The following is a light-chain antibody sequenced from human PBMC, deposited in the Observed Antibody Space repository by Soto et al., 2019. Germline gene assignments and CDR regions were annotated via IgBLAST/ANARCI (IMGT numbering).Light chain of an antibody. CDR3: SSYAGNNNVL. Sequence: QSVLTQPPSASGSPGQSVTISCTGTSSDVGGYNYVSWYQQHPGKAPKLMIYEVSKRPSGVPDRLSGSKSGNTASLTVSGLQAEDEAEYYCSSYAGNNNVLFGGGTKLTVL. V-gene: IGLV2-8*01. J-gene: IGLJ2*01. CDR2: EVS. CDR1: SSDVGGYNY.